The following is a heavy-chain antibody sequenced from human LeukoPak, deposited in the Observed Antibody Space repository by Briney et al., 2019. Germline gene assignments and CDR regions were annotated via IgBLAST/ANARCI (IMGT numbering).Heavy chain of an antibody. CDR1: GYTFTGYY. CDR2: INPNSGGT. V-gene: IGHV1-2*02. J-gene: IGHJ4*02. CDR3: VRAGGGSGYSDY. Sequence: ASVKVSCKASGYTFTGYYMHWVRQAPGQGLEWMGWINPNSGGTNYAQKFQGRVTMTRDTSISTAYMELSRLRSDDTAVYYCVRAGGGSGYSDYWGQGTLVTVSS. D-gene: IGHD3-22*01.